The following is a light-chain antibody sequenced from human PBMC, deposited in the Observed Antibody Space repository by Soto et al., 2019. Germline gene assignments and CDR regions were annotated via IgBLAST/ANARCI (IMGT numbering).Light chain of an antibody. Sequence: EIVMTQSPATLSVSPGEGATVSCRASQSVGGNLPWYQQKPGQAPRLLIYGASTRATGIPARFSGSGSGTEFTLTISSLQSEDFAVYYCQQYDKWPPSNTFGQGTKLEIK. CDR3: QQYDKWPPSNT. CDR2: GAS. V-gene: IGKV3-15*01. CDR1: QSVGGN. J-gene: IGKJ2*01.